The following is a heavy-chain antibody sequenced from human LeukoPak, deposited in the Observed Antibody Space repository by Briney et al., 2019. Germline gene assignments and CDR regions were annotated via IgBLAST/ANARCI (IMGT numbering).Heavy chain of an antibody. CDR1: GGSISSYY. Sequence: SETLSLTCTVSGGSISSYYWSWIRQPPGKGLEWIGYIYYGGSTNYNPSLKSRVTISVDTSKNQFSLKLSSVTAADTAVYYCASTYRGAAAIDYWGQGTLVTVSS. D-gene: IGHD6-13*01. CDR2: IYYGGST. V-gene: IGHV4-59*08. CDR3: ASTYRGAAAIDY. J-gene: IGHJ4*02.